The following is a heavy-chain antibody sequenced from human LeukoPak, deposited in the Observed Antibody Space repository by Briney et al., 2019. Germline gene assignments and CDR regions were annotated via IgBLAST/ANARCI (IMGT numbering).Heavy chain of an antibody. CDR1: GYTFTGYY. CDR2: INPNSGGT. V-gene: IGHV1-2*02. CDR3: ARDPGQWLVPDDYYYGMDV. D-gene: IGHD6-19*01. Sequence: ASVKVSCKASGYTFTGYYMHWVRLAPGQGLEWMGWINPNSGGTNYAQKFQGRVTMTMDTSISTAYMELSRLRSDDTAVYYCARDPGQWLVPDDYYYGMDVWGQGTTVTVSS. J-gene: IGHJ6*02.